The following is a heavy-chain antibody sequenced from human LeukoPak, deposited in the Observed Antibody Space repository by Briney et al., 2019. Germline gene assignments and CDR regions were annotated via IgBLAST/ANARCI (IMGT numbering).Heavy chain of an antibody. V-gene: IGHV3-7*01. Sequence: PGGSLRLSCAASGFTFSSYWMSWVRQAPGKGLEWVANIKQDGSEKYYVDSVKGRFTISRDNARNSLYLQMNSLRAEDTAVYYCASSGYYYYYYMDVWGQGTTVTVSS. D-gene: IGHD1-26*01. CDR3: ASSGYYYYYYMDV. CDR1: GFTFSSYW. CDR2: IKQDGSEK. J-gene: IGHJ6*03.